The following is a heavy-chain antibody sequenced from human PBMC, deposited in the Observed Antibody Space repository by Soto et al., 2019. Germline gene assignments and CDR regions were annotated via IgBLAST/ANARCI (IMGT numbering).Heavy chain of an antibody. CDR1: GGSISSYY. D-gene: IGHD1-26*01. V-gene: IGHV4-59*01. CDR3: ARFGGSYQGWFDP. J-gene: IGHJ5*02. CDR2: IYYSGST. Sequence: PSETLSLTCTVSGGSISSYYWSWIRQPPGKGLEWIGYIYYSGSTNYNPSLKSRVTISVDTSKNQFSLKLSSVTAADTAVYYCARFGGSYQGWFDPWGQGTLVTVSS.